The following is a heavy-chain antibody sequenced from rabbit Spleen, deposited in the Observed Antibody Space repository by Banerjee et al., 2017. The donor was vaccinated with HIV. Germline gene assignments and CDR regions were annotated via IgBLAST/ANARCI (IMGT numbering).Heavy chain of an antibody. D-gene: IGHD4-1*01. CDR2: IDSGSSGDT. CDR3: ARETSSGWGIVSFYFNL. V-gene: IGHV1S45*01. CDR1: GIDFSSYG. Sequence: QEQLVESGGGLVTLGGSLKLSCKASGIDFSSYGISWVRQAPGKGLEWIACIDSGSSGDTYYASWAKGRFTISKTSSTTVTLQMTSLTAADTATYFCARETSSGWGIVSFYFNLWGPGTLVTVS. J-gene: IGHJ4*01.